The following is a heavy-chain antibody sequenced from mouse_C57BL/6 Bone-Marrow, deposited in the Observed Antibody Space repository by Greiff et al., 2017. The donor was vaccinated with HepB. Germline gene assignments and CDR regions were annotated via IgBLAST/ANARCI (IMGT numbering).Heavy chain of an antibody. CDR2: INPNNGGT. CDR3: ARAPLSAMITRDWFAY. Sequence: VQLKQSGPELVKPGASVKISCKASGYTFTDYYMNWVKQSHGKSLEWIGDINPNNGGTSYNQKFKGKATLTVDKSSSTAYMELRSLTSEDSAVYYCARAPLSAMITRDWFAYWGQGTLVTVSA. CDR1: GYTFTDYY. V-gene: IGHV1-26*01. J-gene: IGHJ3*01. D-gene: IGHD2-4*01.